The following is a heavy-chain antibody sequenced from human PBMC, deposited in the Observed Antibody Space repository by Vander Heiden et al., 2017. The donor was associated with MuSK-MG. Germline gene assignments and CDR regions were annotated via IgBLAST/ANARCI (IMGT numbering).Heavy chain of an antibody. CDR1: GFTVSSNY. D-gene: IGHD6-19*01. CDR3: ARDRGAGYYYFDY. CDR2: IYSGGST. Sequence: EVQLVESGGGLVQPGGSLRLSCAASGFTVSSNYMSWVRQAPGKGLEWVSVIYSGGSTYYADAVKGRFTISRDNSKNTLYLQMNRMRAEDTAVYYYARDRGAGYYYFDYWCQVTLVTVSS. V-gene: IGHV3-66*01. J-gene: IGHJ4*02.